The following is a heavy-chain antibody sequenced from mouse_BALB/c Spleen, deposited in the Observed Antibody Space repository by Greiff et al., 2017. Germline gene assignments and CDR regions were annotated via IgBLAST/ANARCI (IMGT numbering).Heavy chain of an antibody. CDR1: GFSLTSYG. CDR2: IWAGGST. J-gene: IGHJ3*01. CDR3: ARAGTMITTSGVFAY. D-gene: IGHD2-4*01. Sequence: VKVIESGPGLVAPSQSLSISCTVSGFSLTSYGVHWVRQTPGKGLEWLGVIWAGGSTNYNSALMSRLSISKDNTKSQVFLKMNRLQTDDTAMYYCARAGTMITTSGVFAYGGQGTLVTVSA. V-gene: IGHV2-9*02.